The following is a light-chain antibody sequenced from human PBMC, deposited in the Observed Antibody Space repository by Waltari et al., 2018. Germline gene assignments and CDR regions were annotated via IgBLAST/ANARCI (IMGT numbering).Light chain of an antibody. Sequence: DITMTRSHSPLAASVGDRATITCRATQSISHWLAWYQQKPGKAPKLLSSKASSLEKEVPSRFSGSGYGTEFTLTITNLQPDDFATFYCQRYDDYPPTFGGGTKVEIK. CDR1: QSISHW. CDR2: KAS. V-gene: IGKV1-5*03. J-gene: IGKJ4*02. CDR3: QRYDDYPPT.